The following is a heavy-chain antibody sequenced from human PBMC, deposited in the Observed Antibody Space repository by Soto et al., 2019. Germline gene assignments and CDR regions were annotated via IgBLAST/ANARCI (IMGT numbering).Heavy chain of an antibody. CDR3: ARDLRAARPGYFDY. J-gene: IGHJ4*02. CDR1: GGSISSYY. V-gene: IGHV4-59*01. D-gene: IGHD6-6*01. Sequence: SETLSLTCTVSGGSISSYYWSWIRQPPGKGLEWIGYIYYSGSTNYNPSLKSRVTISVDTSKNQFSLKLSSVTAADTAVYYCARDLRAARPGYFDYWGQGTLGTVSS. CDR2: IYYSGST.